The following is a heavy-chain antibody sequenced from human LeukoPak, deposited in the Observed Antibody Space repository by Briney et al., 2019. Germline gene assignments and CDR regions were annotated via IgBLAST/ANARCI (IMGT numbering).Heavy chain of an antibody. CDR1: GFTFSSYE. CDR2: IRSSGSAA. J-gene: IGHJ4*02. V-gene: IGHV3-48*03. Sequence: GGSLRLSCVASGFTFSSYEMNWVRQAPGKGLEWVADIRSSGSAAFYADSVKGRFTISRDNAKNSLYLQMNSLRDEDTAIYYCARAQMVAVGTGNFDYWGQGILVTVSS. D-gene: IGHD2-15*01. CDR3: ARAQMVAVGTGNFDY.